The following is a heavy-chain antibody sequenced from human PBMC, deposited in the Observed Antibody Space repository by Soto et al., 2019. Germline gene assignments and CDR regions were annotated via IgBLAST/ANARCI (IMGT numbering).Heavy chain of an antibody. CDR3: ARGGGYSGYDELYFDY. J-gene: IGHJ4*02. V-gene: IGHV3-13*01. Sequence: PGGSLRLSCAASGFTFSSYDMHWVRQATGKGLEWVSAIGTAGDTYYPGSVKGRFTISRENAKNSLYLQMNSLRAGDTAVYYCARGGGYSGYDELYFDYWGQGTLVTVSS. D-gene: IGHD5-12*01. CDR2: IGTAGDT. CDR1: GFTFSSYD.